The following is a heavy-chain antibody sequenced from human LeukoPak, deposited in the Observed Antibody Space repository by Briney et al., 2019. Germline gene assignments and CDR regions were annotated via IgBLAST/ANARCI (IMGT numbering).Heavy chain of an antibody. J-gene: IGHJ3*02. D-gene: IGHD3-10*01. V-gene: IGHV1-2*02. Sequence: ASVKVSCKASGYTFTGYYMHWVRQAPGQGLEWMGWINPNSGGTNYAQKFQGRVTMTRDTSISTAYMELSRLRSDDTAVYYCARYLPCYYKPDIWGQGTMVTVSS. CDR1: GYTFTGYY. CDR3: ARYLPCYYKPDI. CDR2: INPNSGGT.